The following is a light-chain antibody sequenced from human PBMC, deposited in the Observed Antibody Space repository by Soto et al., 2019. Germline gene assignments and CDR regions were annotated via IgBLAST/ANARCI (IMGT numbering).Light chain of an antibody. CDR2: KAS. V-gene: IGKV1-5*03. Sequence: DIQMTQSPSTLSGSVGDRVTITCRASQTISSWLAWYQQKPGKAPKLLIYKASTLKSGVPSRFSGSGSGTEFTLTISSLQPDDFATYYCQQYNSYSTVGQGNKVDIK. CDR1: QTISSW. CDR3: QQYNSYST. J-gene: IGKJ1*01.